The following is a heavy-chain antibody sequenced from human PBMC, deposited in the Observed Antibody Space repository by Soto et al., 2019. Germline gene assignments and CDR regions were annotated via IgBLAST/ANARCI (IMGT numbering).Heavy chain of an antibody. CDR1: GGTFSSYA. J-gene: IGHJ6*02. D-gene: IGHD3-9*01. Sequence: ASVKVSCKASGGTFSSYAISWVRQAPGQGLEWMGGIIPIFGTANYAQKFQGRVTITADKSTSTAYMELSSLRSEDTAVHYCARSGGYYDILTGYYRSDYYYYGMDVWGQGTTVTVSS. CDR2: IIPIFGTA. CDR3: ARSGGYYDILTGYYRSDYYYYGMDV. V-gene: IGHV1-69*06.